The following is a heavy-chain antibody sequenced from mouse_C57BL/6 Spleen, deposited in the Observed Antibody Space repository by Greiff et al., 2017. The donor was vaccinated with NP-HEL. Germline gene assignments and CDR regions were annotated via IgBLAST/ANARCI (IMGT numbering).Heavy chain of an antibody. D-gene: IGHD4-1*01. CDR3: ARRLGRERYFDY. J-gene: IGHJ2*01. Sequence: QVQLQQPGAELVMPGASVKLSCKASGYTFTSYWMHWVKQRPGQGLEWIGEIDPSDSYTNYNQKFKGQSTLTVDKSSSTAYMQLSSLTSEDSAVYYCARRLGRERYFDYWGQGTTLTVSS. CDR2: IDPSDSYT. CDR1: GYTFTSYW. V-gene: IGHV1-69*01.